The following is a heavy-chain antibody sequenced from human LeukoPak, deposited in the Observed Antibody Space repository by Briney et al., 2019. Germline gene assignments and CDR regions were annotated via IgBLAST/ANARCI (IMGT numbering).Heavy chain of an antibody. J-gene: IGHJ3*02. Sequence: GGSLRLPCAASGFTFSSYGMHWVRQAPGKGLEWVAFIRYDGSNKYYADSVKGRFTISRDNSKNTLYLQMNSLRAEDTAVYYCAKDSGSNRRAFDIWGQGTMVTVSS. CDR2: IRYDGSNK. CDR1: GFTFSSYG. D-gene: IGHD1-26*01. V-gene: IGHV3-30*02. CDR3: AKDSGSNRRAFDI.